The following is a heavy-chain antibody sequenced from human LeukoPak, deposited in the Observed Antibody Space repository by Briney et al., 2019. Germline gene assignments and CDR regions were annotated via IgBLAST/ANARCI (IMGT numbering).Heavy chain of an antibody. CDR3: ARDNVVADYYYYMDV. Sequence: PSETLSLTCTVSGGSISSYYWSWIRQPAGKGLEWIGRIYTSGSTNYNPSLKSRVTMSVDTSKNQFSLKLSSVTAADTAVYYCARDNVVADYYYYMDVWGKGTTVTVSS. J-gene: IGHJ6*03. D-gene: IGHD2-2*01. CDR2: IYTSGST. CDR1: GGSISSYY. V-gene: IGHV4-4*07.